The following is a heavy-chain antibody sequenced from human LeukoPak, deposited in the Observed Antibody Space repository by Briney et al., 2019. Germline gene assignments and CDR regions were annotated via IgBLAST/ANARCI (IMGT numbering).Heavy chain of an antibody. Sequence: GGSLRLPCAASGFTFTTYAMSWVRQAPGKGLEWVSAISNTGDSTYHADSVKGRFTISRDNSKNTLFLQMNSLRAEDTAVYYCAKDNDPRAYSAYDSYDYWGQGTLVTVSS. CDR2: ISNTGDST. CDR3: AKDNDPRAYSAYDSYDY. V-gene: IGHV3-23*01. J-gene: IGHJ4*02. D-gene: IGHD5-12*01. CDR1: GFTFTTYA.